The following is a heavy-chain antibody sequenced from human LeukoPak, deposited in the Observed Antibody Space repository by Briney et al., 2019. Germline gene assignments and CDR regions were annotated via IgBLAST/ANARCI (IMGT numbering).Heavy chain of an antibody. CDR1: GFTFSSYA. V-gene: IGHV3-23*01. CDR2: ISSSGGTT. CDR3: AKEYYDSSGYYYSLDC. J-gene: IGHJ4*02. Sequence: GGSLRLSCAASGFTFSSYAISWVRQAPGKGLEWVSSISSSGGTTYYADSVKGRFTISRDNSKNTLYLQMNSLRAEDTAVYYCAKEYYDSSGYYYSLDCWGQGALVTVSS. D-gene: IGHD3-22*01.